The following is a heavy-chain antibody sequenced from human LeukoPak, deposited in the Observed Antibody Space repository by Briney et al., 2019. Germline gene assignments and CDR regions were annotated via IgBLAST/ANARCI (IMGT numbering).Heavy chain of an antibody. D-gene: IGHD5-24*01. Sequence: ASVTVSCTASGYTFTIYYLHWVRQAPGQGLEWMGIINPSGGGTGYAQKFHGRGTMTKDTSTSTVYMELSSLRSEDTAVYYCARDNTRWSTDVWGQGTTVTVSS. J-gene: IGHJ6*02. CDR2: INPSGGGT. V-gene: IGHV1-46*01. CDR3: ARDNTRWSTDV. CDR1: GYTFTIYY.